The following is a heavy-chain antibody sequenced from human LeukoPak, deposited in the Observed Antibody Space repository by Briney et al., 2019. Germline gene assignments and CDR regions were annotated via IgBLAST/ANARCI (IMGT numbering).Heavy chain of an antibody. CDR2: INGVGGNT. V-gene: IGHV3-23*01. D-gene: IGHD2-15*01. CDR3: AREGYCSGGSCSDWYFDL. Sequence: PGGSLRLSCAASRFTFSSYAMSWVRQAPGKGLEWVSTINGVGGNTYYADPVKGRFTISRDNSENMLYLQMNSLRAEDTAIYYCAREGYCSGGSCSDWYFDLWGRGTLVTVSS. J-gene: IGHJ2*01. CDR1: RFTFSSYA.